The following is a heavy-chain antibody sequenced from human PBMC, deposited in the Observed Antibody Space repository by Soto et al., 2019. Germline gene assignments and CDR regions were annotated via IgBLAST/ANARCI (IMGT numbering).Heavy chain of an antibody. CDR1: GISITSSY. CDR2: ISDRGDI. Sequence: LSLTCTVSGISITSSYWNWFRQSPGKGLEWIGQISDRGDINYNPALESRVAISTDTSKNQVSRTLTAVNAADTAVYFCATAPHWFYPWGQGTLLTASS. J-gene: IGHJ5*02. CDR3: ATAPHWFYP. V-gene: IGHV4-59*08. D-gene: IGHD6-25*01.